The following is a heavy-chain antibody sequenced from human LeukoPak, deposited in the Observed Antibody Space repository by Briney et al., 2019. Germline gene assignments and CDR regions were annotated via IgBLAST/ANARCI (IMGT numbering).Heavy chain of an antibody. J-gene: IGHJ3*02. D-gene: IGHD3-22*01. Sequence: SVKVSCKASGGTFSSYAISWVRQAPGQGLEWMGGIIPIFGTANYAQKFQGRVTITADESTSTAYMELSSLRSEDTAVYYCASHYYDSRGYYFDEAFDIWGQGTMVTVSS. CDR3: ASHYYDSRGYYFDEAFDI. V-gene: IGHV1-69*13. CDR2: IIPIFGTA. CDR1: GGTFSSYA.